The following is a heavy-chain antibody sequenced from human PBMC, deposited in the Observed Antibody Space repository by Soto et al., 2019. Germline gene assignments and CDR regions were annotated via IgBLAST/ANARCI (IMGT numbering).Heavy chain of an antibody. V-gene: IGHV3-73*01. CDR2: IRSKANRYAT. J-gene: IGHJ6*02. D-gene: IGHD1-26*01. CDR3: TRHDSGSYYACGMDV. CDR1: GFTFSGSA. Sequence: PVGSLRLSCAASGFTFSGSAMHWVRQASGKGLEWVGRIRSKANRYATAYAASVKGRFTISRDDSKNTAYLQMNSLKTEDTAVYYCTRHDSGSYYACGMDVCGQPITVTLS.